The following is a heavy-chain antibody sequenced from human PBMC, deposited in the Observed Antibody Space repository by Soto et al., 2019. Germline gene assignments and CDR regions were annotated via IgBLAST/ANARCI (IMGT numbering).Heavy chain of an antibody. CDR3: AKDHRGSGSFLTPIDY. D-gene: IGHD3-10*01. Sequence: PGGSLRLSCAASGFTFSSYAMSWVRQAPGEGLEWVSAISGSGGSTYYADSVKGRFTISRDNSKNTLYLQMNSLRAEDTAVYYCAKDHRGSGSFLTPIDYWGQGTLVTVSS. J-gene: IGHJ4*02. CDR1: GFTFSSYA. CDR2: ISGSGGST. V-gene: IGHV3-23*01.